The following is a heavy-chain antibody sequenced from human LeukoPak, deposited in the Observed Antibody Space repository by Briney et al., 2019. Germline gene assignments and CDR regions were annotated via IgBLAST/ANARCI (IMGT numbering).Heavy chain of an antibody. D-gene: IGHD2-21*01. Sequence: SETLSLTCTVSGGSISSYYWSWIRQPPGKGLEWIGYIYYSGSTNYNPSLKSRVTISVDTSKNQFSLKLSSVTAADTAVYYCARGSASENYFDYWGQGTLVTVSS. CDR1: GGSISSYY. CDR3: ARGSASENYFDY. CDR2: IYYSGST. V-gene: IGHV4-59*01. J-gene: IGHJ4*02.